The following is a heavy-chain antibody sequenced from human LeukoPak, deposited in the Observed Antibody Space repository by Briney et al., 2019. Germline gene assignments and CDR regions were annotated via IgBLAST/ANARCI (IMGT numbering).Heavy chain of an antibody. D-gene: IGHD6-19*01. Sequence: GGSLRLSCAASGFTVSSNYMSWVRQAPGKGLEWVSVIYSGGSTYYADSVKGRFTISRDNSKNTLYLQMNSLRAEDTAVYYCARDHDSSGYYYYYYGMDVWGQGTTVTVSS. CDR1: GFTVSSNY. J-gene: IGHJ6*02. V-gene: IGHV3-66*01. CDR2: IYSGGST. CDR3: ARDHDSSGYYYYYYGMDV.